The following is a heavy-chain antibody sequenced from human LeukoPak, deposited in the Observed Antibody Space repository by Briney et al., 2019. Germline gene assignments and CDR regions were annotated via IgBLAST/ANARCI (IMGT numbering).Heavy chain of an antibody. V-gene: IGHV3-53*01. D-gene: IGHD2-2*02. Sequence: GGSLRLSCAASNISVSDHFMTWVRQAPGKGLECVAVLYTGGSTFYADSVQGRFTISRDNSLNTLFLQMDNLRGDDTAVYYCTSSRYKSGPRPRCFQHWGQGTLVTVSS. CDR1: NISVSDHF. J-gene: IGHJ1*01. CDR3: TSSRYKSGPRPRCFQH. CDR2: LYTGGST.